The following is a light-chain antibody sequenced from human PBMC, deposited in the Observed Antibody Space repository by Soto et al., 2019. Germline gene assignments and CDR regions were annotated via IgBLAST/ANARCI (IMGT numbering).Light chain of an antibody. Sequence: QSVLTQPRSVSGSPGQSVTISCTGTSSDVGGYNYVSWYQQHPGKAPKLMIFDVNERPSGVPDRFSGSKSGNTASLTISGLQAEDEADYFCCSYAGSYTYVFGTGTKSPS. CDR3: CSYAGSYTYV. J-gene: IGLJ1*01. V-gene: IGLV2-11*01. CDR1: SSDVGGYNY. CDR2: DVN.